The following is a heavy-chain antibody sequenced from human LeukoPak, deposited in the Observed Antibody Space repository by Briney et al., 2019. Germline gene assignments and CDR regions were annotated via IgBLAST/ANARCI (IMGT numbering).Heavy chain of an antibody. CDR3: ARRGCSAGSCYLGV. D-gene: IGHD2-15*01. V-gene: IGHV4-59*08. CDR1: GGSISSYF. CDR2: IYYSGST. J-gene: IGHJ4*02. Sequence: SETLSLTCTVSGGSISSYFWSWIRQPPGKALEWIGYIYYSGSTNYNPSLKSRVTISVDTSKNQFSLKLSSVTAADMAVYYCARRGCSAGSCYLGVWGQGILVTVSS.